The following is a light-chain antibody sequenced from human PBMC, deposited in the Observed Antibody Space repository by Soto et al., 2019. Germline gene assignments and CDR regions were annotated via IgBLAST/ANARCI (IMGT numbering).Light chain of an antibody. J-gene: IGLJ2*01. Sequence: QSVLTQPPSASGTPGQRVTISCSGSNSNIGSNTVNWYQQLPGTTPKLLIYNNNQRPSGVPDRFSGSKSGTSGSLAISGLQSEDEADYYCAAWDDSLNVVVFGGGTKLTVL. CDR1: NSNIGSNT. V-gene: IGLV1-44*01. CDR3: AAWDDSLNVVV. CDR2: NNN.